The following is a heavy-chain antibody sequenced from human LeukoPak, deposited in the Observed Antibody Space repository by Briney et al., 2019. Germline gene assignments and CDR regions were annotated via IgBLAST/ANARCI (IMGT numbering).Heavy chain of an antibody. CDR2: IKQDGSEK. D-gene: IGHD2-2*01. V-gene: IGHV3-7*04. CDR1: GFTFSSYW. CDR3: ARDRRCSSTSCYYFDY. J-gene: IGHJ4*02. Sequence: GGSLRLSCAASGFTFSSYWMTWVRQAPGKGLEWVASIKQDGSEKYYVDSVKGRFTISRDNAKNSLYLQMNSLRAEDTAAYYCARDRRCSSTSCYYFDYWGQGTLVTVSS.